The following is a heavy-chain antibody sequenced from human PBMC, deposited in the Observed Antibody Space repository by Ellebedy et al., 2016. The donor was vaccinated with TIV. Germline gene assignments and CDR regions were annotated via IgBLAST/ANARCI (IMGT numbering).Heavy chain of an antibody. V-gene: IGHV3-30-3*02. CDR1: GFTFSSYA. CDR3: AKSGYSYGTTRPYYFDY. CDR2: ISYDGSNK. D-gene: IGHD5-18*01. J-gene: IGHJ4*02. Sequence: GESLKISXAASGFTFSSYAMHWVRQAPGKGLEWVAVISYDGSNKYYADSVKGRFTISRDNSKNTLYLQMNSLRAEDTAVYYCAKSGYSYGTTRPYYFDYWGQGTLVTVSS.